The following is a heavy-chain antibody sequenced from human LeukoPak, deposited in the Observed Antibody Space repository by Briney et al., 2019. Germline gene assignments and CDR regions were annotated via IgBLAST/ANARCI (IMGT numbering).Heavy chain of an antibody. CDR3: ARDQDHYYGSGRTYYYYGMDV. Sequence: SQTLSLTCTVSGGSISSGGYYWSWIRQHPGKGLEWIGYIYYSGSTYYNPSLKSRVTISVDTSKNRFSLKLSSVTAADAAVYYCARDQDHYYGSGRTYYYYGMDVWGQGTTVTVSS. J-gene: IGHJ6*02. CDR1: GGSISSGGYY. CDR2: IYYSGST. V-gene: IGHV4-31*03. D-gene: IGHD3-10*01.